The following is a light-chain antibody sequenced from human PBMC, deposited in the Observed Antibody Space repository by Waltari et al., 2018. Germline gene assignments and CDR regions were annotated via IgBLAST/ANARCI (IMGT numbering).Light chain of an antibody. CDR1: QGIGNN. CDR2: RTS. J-gene: IGKJ4*01. CDR3: QQGYSYPLT. V-gene: IGKV1-NL1*01. Sequence: DIQMTQSPSSLSASVGDTVTITCQASQGIGNNLNWYQQKPGKAPKLLIYRTSSLKSGIPSRFSGSGSGTDFTLTISSLQPEDFATYYCQQGYSYPLTFGGGTKVEIK.